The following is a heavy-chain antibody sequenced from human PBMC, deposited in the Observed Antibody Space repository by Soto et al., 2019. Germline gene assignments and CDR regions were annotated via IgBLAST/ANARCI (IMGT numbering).Heavy chain of an antibody. V-gene: IGHV3-30*18. CDR3: AEDRFGDDSSGYLEW. J-gene: IGHJ4*02. Sequence: GGSLRLSCAASGFTFSSYGMHWVRQAPGKGLEWVAVISYDGSNKYYADSVKGRFTISRDNSKNTLYLQMNSLRAEDTAVYYCAEDRFGDDSSGYLEWWGQGTLVTVSS. CDR2: ISYDGSNK. D-gene: IGHD3-22*01. CDR1: GFTFSSYG.